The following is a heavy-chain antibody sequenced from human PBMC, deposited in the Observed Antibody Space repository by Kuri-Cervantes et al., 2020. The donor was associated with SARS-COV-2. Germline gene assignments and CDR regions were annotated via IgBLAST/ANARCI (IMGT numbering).Heavy chain of an antibody. D-gene: IGHD6-19*01. CDR1: GYTFTGYY. CDR3: ARRIAVAGTYYYYYMDV. V-gene: IGHV1-2*02. J-gene: IGHJ6*03. Sequence: ASVKVSCKASGYTFTGYYMHWVRQAPGQGLEWMGWINPNSGGTNYAQKFQGRVTMTRDTSISTAYMELSRPRSDDTAVYYCARRIAVAGTYYYYYMDVWGKGTTVTVSS. CDR2: INPNSGGT.